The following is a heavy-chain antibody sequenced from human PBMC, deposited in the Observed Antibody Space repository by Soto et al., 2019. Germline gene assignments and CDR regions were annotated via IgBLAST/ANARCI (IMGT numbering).Heavy chain of an antibody. CDR2: IYYSGST. D-gene: IGHD3-22*01. CDR3: ARDTKDSSGFDC. Sequence: QVQLQESGPGLVKPSQTLSLTCTVSGGSISSGGYYWSWIRQHPGKGLVWIGYIYYSGSTFYNPSFKSRSTISVDTSKNHFSQKLSSVTAADKAVYYCARDTKDSSGFDCWGQGTLVTVSS. V-gene: IGHV4-31*03. J-gene: IGHJ4*02. CDR1: GGSISSGGYY.